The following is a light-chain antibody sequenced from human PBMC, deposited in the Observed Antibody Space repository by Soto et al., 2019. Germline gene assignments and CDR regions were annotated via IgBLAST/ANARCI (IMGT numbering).Light chain of an antibody. Sequence: QSDLTQPPSASGSPGQSVTISCTGASSDFGGTNYVSWYQQHPGKAPKLMIFEVTKRPSGVPDRFSGSKSGNTASLTVSGLQAEDEADYYCTSYAGSYADVVFGGGTKVTVL. CDR3: TSYAGSYADVV. CDR1: SSDFGGTNY. J-gene: IGLJ2*01. CDR2: EVT. V-gene: IGLV2-8*01.